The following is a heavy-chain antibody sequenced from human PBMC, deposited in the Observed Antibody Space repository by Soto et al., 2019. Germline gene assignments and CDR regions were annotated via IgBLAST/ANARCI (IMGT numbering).Heavy chain of an antibody. Sequence: QVQLQESGPGLVKPSQTLSVTCTVSGGSITTGDFYWSWIRQAPGKGLEWIGYIYHSGSSHSNPSLRSRVTISVDPSTNQSALRQSPPAAAVAAGYKSTTESTAALGCRVKDYF. J-gene: IGHJ1*01. CDR3: TTESTAALGCRVKDYF. CDR1: GGSITTGDFY. CDR2: IYHSGSS. D-gene: IGHD6-25*01. V-gene: IGHV4-30-4*01.